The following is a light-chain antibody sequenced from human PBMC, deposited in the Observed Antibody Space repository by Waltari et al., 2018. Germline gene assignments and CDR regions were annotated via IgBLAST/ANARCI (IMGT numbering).Light chain of an antibody. Sequence: DVQMTQSPSTLSASVGERGNIPCRVSYSISCWLAWYQQKPGKPPKLLIYDASILQSGVPSRFSGSGTGTDFTLTISSLQPDDFAIYYCQHYNTYSRTFGQGTKVEIK. CDR2: DAS. CDR3: QHYNTYSRT. J-gene: IGKJ1*01. CDR1: YSISCW. V-gene: IGKV1-5*01.